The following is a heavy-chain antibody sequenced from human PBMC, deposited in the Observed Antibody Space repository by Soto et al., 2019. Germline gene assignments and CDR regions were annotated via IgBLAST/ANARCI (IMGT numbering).Heavy chain of an antibody. V-gene: IGHV3-30-3*01. Sequence: GSLRLSWAASGFSLSSYAMHWVRQAPGKGLEWVAVISYDGSNKYYADSVKGRFTISRDNSKKTLYLQMNSLRAEDTAVYYCARVARYYDSSGSDYWGQGTLVTVSS. CDR1: GFSLSSYA. J-gene: IGHJ4*02. D-gene: IGHD3-22*01. CDR3: ARVARYYDSSGSDY. CDR2: ISYDGSNK.